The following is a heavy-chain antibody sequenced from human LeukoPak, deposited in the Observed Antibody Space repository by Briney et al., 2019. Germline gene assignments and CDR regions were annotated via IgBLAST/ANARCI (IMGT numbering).Heavy chain of an antibody. Sequence: PGGSLRLSCAASGFTFSSYSMNWVRQAPGKGLEWVSYISSSSSTIYYADSVKGRFTISRDNAKNSLYLQMNSLRAEDTAVYYCARGFGSGSYWEGYSYYFDYWGQGTLVTVSS. CDR3: ARGFGSGSYWEGYSYYFDY. J-gene: IGHJ4*02. D-gene: IGHD1-26*01. CDR2: ISSSSSTI. V-gene: IGHV3-48*01. CDR1: GFTFSSYS.